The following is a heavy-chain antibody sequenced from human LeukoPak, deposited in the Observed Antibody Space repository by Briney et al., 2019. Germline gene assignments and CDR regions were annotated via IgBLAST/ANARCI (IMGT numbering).Heavy chain of an antibody. CDR1: GGTFSSYA. CDR3: ASSDSSSWYREYFQH. J-gene: IGHJ1*01. D-gene: IGHD6-13*01. CDR2: IIPILGIA. Sequence: ASVKVSCKASGGTFSSYAISWVRQAPGQGLEWMGRIIPILGIANYAQKFQGRVTITADKSTSTAYMELSSLRSEDTAVYYCASSDSSSWYREYFQHWGQGTLVTVSS. V-gene: IGHV1-69*04.